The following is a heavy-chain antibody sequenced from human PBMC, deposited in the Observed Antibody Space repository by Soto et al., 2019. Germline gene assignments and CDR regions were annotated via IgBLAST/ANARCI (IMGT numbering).Heavy chain of an antibody. CDR1: GFTFSGYG. CDR3: AKDGDSNGWSASDY. D-gene: IGHD6-19*01. J-gene: IGHJ4*02. V-gene: IGHV3-30*18. CDR2: ISSDGSKK. Sequence: QVHLVESGGGVVQPGRSLRLSCAASGFTFSGYGVHWVRQAPGKGPEWVAVISSDGSKKYYADSVKGRFTISRDNSKNTLYLQMNSLRAEDTAVYYCAKDGDSNGWSASDYWGQGTLVTVSS.